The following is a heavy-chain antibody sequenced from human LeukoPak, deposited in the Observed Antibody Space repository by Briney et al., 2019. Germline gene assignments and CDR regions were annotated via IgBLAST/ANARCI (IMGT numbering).Heavy chain of an antibody. V-gene: IGHV3-30*02. Sequence: GGSLRLSCAASGFTFSSYAMSWVRQAPGKGLEWVTFIRYDGSDKYYADSVKGRFTTYRNTSKNTLYLQMNSLRVEDTAVYYCAKMADYSSGNFDYWGQGTLVTVAS. J-gene: IGHJ4*02. D-gene: IGHD6-19*01. CDR2: IRYDGSDK. CDR1: GFTFSSYA. CDR3: AKMADYSSGNFDY.